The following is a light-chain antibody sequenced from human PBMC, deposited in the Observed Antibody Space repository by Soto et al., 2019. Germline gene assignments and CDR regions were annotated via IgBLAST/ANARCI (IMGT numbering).Light chain of an antibody. V-gene: IGLV2-14*01. J-gene: IGLJ1*01. CDR3: TSYASSRTLV. CDR2: EVS. CDR1: SSDVGGYNF. Sequence: QSVLTQPASVSGSPGQSITISCTGTSSDVGGYNFVSWYQHHPGKAPELMIYEVSKRPSGVSDRFSGSKSGNTASLTLSGLQADDEGDYYCTSYASSRTLVFGSGTKVTVL.